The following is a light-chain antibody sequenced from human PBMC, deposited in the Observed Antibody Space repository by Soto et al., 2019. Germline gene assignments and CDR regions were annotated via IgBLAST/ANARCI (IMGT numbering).Light chain of an antibody. Sequence: EIVLTQSPDTLSLSPGERATLSCTASQSVTSSQLAWYQQKPGQAPRLLVYGASSRATGIPDRFSGSGSETDFTLTITRLEPEDFAVYFCQQYAKSPYTFGQGTKLEVK. CDR2: GAS. CDR1: QSVTSSQ. CDR3: QQYAKSPYT. J-gene: IGKJ2*01. V-gene: IGKV3-20*01.